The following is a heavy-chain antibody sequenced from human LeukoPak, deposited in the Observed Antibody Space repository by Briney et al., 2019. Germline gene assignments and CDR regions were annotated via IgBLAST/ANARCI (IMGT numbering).Heavy chain of an antibody. J-gene: IGHJ4*02. CDR3: AKGDSSSEGFDY. D-gene: IGHD6-6*01. Sequence: QPGRSLRLSCAASGFTFSSYGMHWVRQAPGKGLEWVAVISYDGSNKYYADSVKGRFTISRDNSKNTLYLQMNSLRAEDTAVYYCAKGDSSSEGFDYWGQGTLVTVSS. CDR2: ISYDGSNK. V-gene: IGHV3-30*18. CDR1: GFTFSSYG.